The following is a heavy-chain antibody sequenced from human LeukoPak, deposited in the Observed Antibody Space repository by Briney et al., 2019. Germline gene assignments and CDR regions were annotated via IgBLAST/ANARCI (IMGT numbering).Heavy chain of an antibody. Sequence: ASVKVSCKASGYTFTGHFMHWVRQAPGQGLEWMGWINPNSGNTGYAQKFQGRVTMTRNTSISTAYMELSSLRSEDTAVYYCARGLSIAVAGVCGYWGQGTLVTVSS. CDR1: GYTFTGHF. V-gene: IGHV1-8*02. CDR2: INPNSGNT. D-gene: IGHD6-19*01. J-gene: IGHJ4*02. CDR3: ARGLSIAVAGVCGY.